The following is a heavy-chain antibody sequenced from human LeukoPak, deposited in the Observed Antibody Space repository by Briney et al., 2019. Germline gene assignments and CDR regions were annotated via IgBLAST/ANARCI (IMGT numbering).Heavy chain of an antibody. CDR3: AREMHGGYDYVWGSYRPLDAFDI. CDR2: TNNDGSSK. CDR1: GFTFRSYW. D-gene: IGHD3-16*02. Sequence: GGSLRLSCAASGFTFRSYWMHWVRQAPGKGLVWVSHTNNDGSSKTYADAVKGRFTTSRDNAENTLYLQMNSLRAEDTAVYYCAREMHGGYDYVWGSYRPLDAFDIWGQGTMVTVSS. V-gene: IGHV3-74*01. J-gene: IGHJ3*02.